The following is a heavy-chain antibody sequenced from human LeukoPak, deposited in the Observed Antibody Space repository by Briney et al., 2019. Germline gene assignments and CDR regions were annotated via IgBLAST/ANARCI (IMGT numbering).Heavy chain of an antibody. CDR3: ARWRPLAY. CDR2: IKEGGSEK. CDR1: GFTFSNYW. Sequence: GSLSLSCAASGFTFSNYWMSWVRQAPGKGLEGAANIKEGGSEKYYVAFGKRRFTISRDNARHSLYLQINSLRAEDTAVYDCARWRPLAYWGQGTLVTVSS. V-gene: IGHV3-7*01. D-gene: IGHD5-12*01. J-gene: IGHJ4*02.